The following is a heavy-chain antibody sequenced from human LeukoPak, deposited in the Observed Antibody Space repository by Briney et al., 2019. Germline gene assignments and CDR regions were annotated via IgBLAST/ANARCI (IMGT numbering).Heavy chain of an antibody. Sequence: GGSLRLSCAASGFTFINAWMAWVRQAPGKGLEWVSDINGSGGSTYYADSVKGRFTISRDNSKNTLYLQMNSLRAEDTAVYYCAKDNGYYYMDVWGKGTTVTVSS. J-gene: IGHJ6*03. D-gene: IGHD2-8*01. CDR2: INGSGGST. V-gene: IGHV3-23*01. CDR3: AKDNGYYYMDV. CDR1: GFTFINAW.